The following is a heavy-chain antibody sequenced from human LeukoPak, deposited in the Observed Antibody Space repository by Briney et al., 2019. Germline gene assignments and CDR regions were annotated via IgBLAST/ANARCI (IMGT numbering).Heavy chain of an antibody. CDR2: ISYDGSNK. V-gene: IGHV3-30*18. D-gene: IGHD2-2*01. CDR3: TKSVVPAAYRYYFDY. CDR1: GFTFSSYG. Sequence: PGGSLRLSCAASGFTFSSYGMHWVRQAPGKGLEWVAVISYDGSNKYYADSVKGRFTISRDNSKNTLYLQMNSLRAEDTAIYYCTKSVVPAAYRYYFDYWGQGTLVTVSS. J-gene: IGHJ4*02.